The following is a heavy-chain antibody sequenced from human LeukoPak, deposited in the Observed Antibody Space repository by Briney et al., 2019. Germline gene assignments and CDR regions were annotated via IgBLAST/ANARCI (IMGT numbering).Heavy chain of an antibody. D-gene: IGHD7-27*01. CDR3: ARDPREEESTGGHPFDY. CDR1: GFTFSSYA. V-gene: IGHV3-30-3*01. CDR2: ISYDGSNK. J-gene: IGHJ4*02. Sequence: PGGSLRLSCAASGFTFSSYAMHWVRQAPGKGLEWVAVISYDGSNKYYADSVKGRLTISRDNSKNTLYLQMNSLRAEDTAVYYCARDPREEESTGGHPFDYWGQGTLVTVSS.